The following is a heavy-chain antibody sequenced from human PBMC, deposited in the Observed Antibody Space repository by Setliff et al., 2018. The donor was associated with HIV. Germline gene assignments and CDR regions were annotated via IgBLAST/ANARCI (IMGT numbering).Heavy chain of an antibody. D-gene: IGHD5-18*01. V-gene: IGHV4-38-2*02. CDR1: GFSISSRYY. CDR3: ARELTVDADMVTRWFDP. CDR2: IYHTGSS. Sequence: SETLSLTCDVSGFSISSRYYWGWIRQSPGKGLEWIGNIYHTGSSYYNPSLNDQATISLDTSKNNFSLKLSSVTAADTAVYYCARELTVDADMVTRWFDPWGQGTLVTVSS. J-gene: IGHJ5*02.